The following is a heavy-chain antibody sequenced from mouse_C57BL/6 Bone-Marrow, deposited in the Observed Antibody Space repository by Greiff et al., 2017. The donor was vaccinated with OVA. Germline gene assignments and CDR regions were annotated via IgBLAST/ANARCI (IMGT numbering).Heavy chain of an antibody. CDR1: GYSITSGYY. D-gene: IGHD2-5*01. CDR2: ISYDGSN. Sequence: ESGPGLVKPSQSLSLTCSVTGYSITSGYYWNWIRQFPGNKLEWMGSISYDGSNNYYPSLKNRISITRDTSKNQFFLKLNSVTTEDTATYYCARNAYYSNYDYYAMDYWGQGTSVTVSS. CDR3: ARNAYYSNYDYYAMDY. J-gene: IGHJ4*01. V-gene: IGHV3-6*01.